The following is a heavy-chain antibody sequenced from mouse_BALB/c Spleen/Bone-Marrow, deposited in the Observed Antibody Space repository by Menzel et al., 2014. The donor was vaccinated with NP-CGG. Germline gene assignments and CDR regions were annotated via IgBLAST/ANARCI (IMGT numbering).Heavy chain of an antibody. CDR3: AKQDYYRYNYAMDY. CDR1: GFSLTNYG. J-gene: IGHJ4*01. V-gene: IGHV2-3*01. D-gene: IGHD2-14*01. CDR2: IWGDGST. Sequence: VKLVESGTGLVAPSQSLSITCTVSGFSLTNYGVSWVRQPPGKGLEWLGVIWGDGSTNYHSALISRLSVSKDNSKNQVFLKLNSLQTDDTATYYCAKQDYYRYNYAMDYWGQGTSVTVSS.